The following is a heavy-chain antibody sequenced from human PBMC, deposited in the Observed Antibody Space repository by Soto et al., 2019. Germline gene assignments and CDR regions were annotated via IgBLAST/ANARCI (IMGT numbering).Heavy chain of an antibody. V-gene: IGHV4-31*03. J-gene: IGHJ4*02. CDR1: GCSISNGVYY. CDR2: IYYSGST. D-gene: IGHD6-13*01. CDR3: ARSLRVAAAGPSGY. Sequence: PAETRARNYTVSGCSISNGVYYLSWIRPHPGKGLEWIGYIYYSGSTYYNPSLKSRVTISVDTSKNQFSLKLSSVTAADTAVYYCARSLRVAAAGPSGYWGQGTLVTLSS.